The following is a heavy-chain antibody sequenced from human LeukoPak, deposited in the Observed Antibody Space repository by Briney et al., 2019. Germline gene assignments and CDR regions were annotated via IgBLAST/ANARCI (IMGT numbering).Heavy chain of an antibody. CDR2: IYHSGST. Sequence: SETLSLTCTVSDYSISSGYYWGWIRQPPGKGLEWIGNIYHSGSTYYNPSLKSRVTISVDTSKNQFSLKLSSVTAADTAVYYCARPPKRYCSSTSCGYYYMDVWGKGTTVTISS. J-gene: IGHJ6*03. CDR3: ARPPKRYCSSTSCGYYYMDV. V-gene: IGHV4-38-2*02. CDR1: DYSISSGYY. D-gene: IGHD2-2*01.